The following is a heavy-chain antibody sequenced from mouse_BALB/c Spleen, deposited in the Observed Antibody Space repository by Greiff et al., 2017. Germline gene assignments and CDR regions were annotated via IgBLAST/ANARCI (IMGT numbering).Heavy chain of an antibody. V-gene: IGHV2-9*02. D-gene: IGHD2-1*01. CDR2: IWAGGST. J-gene: IGHJ4*01. Sequence: VQLQQSGPGLVAPSQSLSITCTVSGFSLTSYGVHWVRQPPGKGLEWLGVIWAGGSTNYNSALMSRLSISKDNSKSQVFLKMNSLQTDDTAMYYCARDGYGNYKVNYAMDYWGQGTSVTVSS. CDR1: GFSLTSYG. CDR3: ARDGYGNYKVNYAMDY.